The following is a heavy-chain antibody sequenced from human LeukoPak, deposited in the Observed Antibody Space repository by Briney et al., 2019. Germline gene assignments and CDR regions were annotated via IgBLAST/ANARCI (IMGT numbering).Heavy chain of an antibody. D-gene: IGHD6-13*01. V-gene: IGHV4-61*02. CDR2: IYTSGST. Sequence: SQTLSLTCTVSGGSISSGSYYWRWIRQPAGKGLEWIARIYTSGSTNYNPSLKSRVTISVDTSKNQFCLKLSSVTAADTAVYYCARVGIAAAGTSPLDYWGQGTLVTVSS. J-gene: IGHJ4*02. CDR3: ARVGIAAAGTSPLDY. CDR1: GGSISSGSYY.